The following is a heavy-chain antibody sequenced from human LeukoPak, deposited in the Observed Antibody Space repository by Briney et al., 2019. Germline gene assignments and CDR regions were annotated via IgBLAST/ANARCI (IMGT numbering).Heavy chain of an antibody. J-gene: IGHJ4*02. CDR3: ARDRAWNYFDS. Sequence: QPGGSLRLSCAVSGFTFSNHGMHWLRQAPGKGLEWVAIISYDGSKKYYAESVKGRFTISRDNSDSTLYLQMNSLRTEDTALYYCARDRAWNYFDSWGQGTLVTVSS. V-gene: IGHV3-30*03. CDR1: GFTFSNHG. D-gene: IGHD1-1*01. CDR2: ISYDGSKK.